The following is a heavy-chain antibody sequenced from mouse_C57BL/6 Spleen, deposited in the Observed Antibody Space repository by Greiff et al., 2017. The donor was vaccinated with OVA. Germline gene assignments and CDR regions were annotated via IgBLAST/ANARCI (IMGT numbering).Heavy chain of an antibody. J-gene: IGHJ4*01. CDR2: IDPSDSYT. V-gene: IGHV1-69*01. Sequence: QVHVKQPGAELVMPGASVKLSCKASGYTFTSYWMHWVKQRPGQGLEWIGEIDPSDSYTNYNQKFKGKSTLTVDKSSSTAYMQLSSLTSEDSAVYYCARSWDYYAMDYWGQGTSVTVSS. D-gene: IGHD4-1*01. CDR1: GYTFTSYW. CDR3: ARSWDYYAMDY.